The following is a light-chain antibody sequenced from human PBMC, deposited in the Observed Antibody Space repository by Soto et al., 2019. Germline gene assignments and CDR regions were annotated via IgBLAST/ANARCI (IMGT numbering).Light chain of an antibody. CDR2: EVS. CDR3: SSYAGSSTFV. CDR1: SSDVGGYNY. V-gene: IGLV2-14*01. Sequence: QSVLTQPASVSGSPGQSITISCTGTSSDVGGYNYVSWYQHHPGKAPKILIYEVSNRPSGVSNRFSGSKSGNTASLTISGLQAEDEADYYCSSYAGSSTFVFETGTKVTVL. J-gene: IGLJ1*01.